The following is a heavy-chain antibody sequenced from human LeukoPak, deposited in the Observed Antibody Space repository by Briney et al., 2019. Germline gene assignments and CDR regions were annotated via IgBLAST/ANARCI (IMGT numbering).Heavy chain of an antibody. CDR2: ITSRGEST. CDR3: ARDRPNYYGSDGHYYRRDGNY. CDR1: GFTFSIYA. D-gene: IGHD3-22*01. Sequence: GGSLRLSCAASGFTFSIYAMSWVRQAPGKGLQWVSSITSRGESTWYVDSVKGRFTITRDNSENTLYLQMHSLRAEDTAVYYCARDRPNYYGSDGHYYRRDGNYWGRGTLVSVSS. J-gene: IGHJ4*02. V-gene: IGHV3-23*01.